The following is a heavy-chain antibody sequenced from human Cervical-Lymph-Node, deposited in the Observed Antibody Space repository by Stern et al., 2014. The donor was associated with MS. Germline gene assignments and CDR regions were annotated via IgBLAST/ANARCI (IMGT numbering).Heavy chain of an antibody. Sequence: EVQLVQSGIEVKKPGESLKISCKGSGYRFTTYCIAWVRQMPGKGLEWMGISDPGDSDTTDSPSFQGPVTISADKSIPTAYLQWSSLKASDTAMYYCAKASWNDDAFDIWGQGTMVTVSS. CDR3: AKASWNDDAFDI. CDR1: GYRFTTYC. J-gene: IGHJ3*02. V-gene: IGHV5-51*03. CDR2: SDPGDSDT. D-gene: IGHD1-1*01.